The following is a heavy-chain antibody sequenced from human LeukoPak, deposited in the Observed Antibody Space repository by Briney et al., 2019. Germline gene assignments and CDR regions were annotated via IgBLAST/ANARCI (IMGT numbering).Heavy chain of an antibody. CDR3: ASDFLGPRAACSSSWYEDY. D-gene: IGHD6-13*01. Sequence: GGSLRLSCAASGFTFSSYAMSWVRQAPGKGLEWVSAISGSGGSTYYADSVKGRFTISRDNSKNTLYLQMNSLRAEDTAVYYCASDFLGPRAACSSSWYEDYWGQGTLVTVSS. J-gene: IGHJ4*02. CDR2: ISGSGGST. CDR1: GFTFSSYA. V-gene: IGHV3-23*01.